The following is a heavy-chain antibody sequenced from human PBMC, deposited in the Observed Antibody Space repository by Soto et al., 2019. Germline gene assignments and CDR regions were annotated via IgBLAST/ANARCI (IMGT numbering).Heavy chain of an antibody. CDR1: GFTFSDYY. CDR3: AIGIHTTFPWAFGYYYYGMDV. CDR2: ISSSSSYT. J-gene: IGHJ6*02. D-gene: IGHD3-16*01. V-gene: IGHV3-11*06. Sequence: PGGSLRLSCAASGFTFSDYYMSWIRQAPGKGLEWVSYISSSSSYTNYADSVKGRFTISRDNAKNSLYLQMNSLRAEDTAVYYCAIGIHTTFPWAFGYYYYGMDVWGQGTTVTVSS.